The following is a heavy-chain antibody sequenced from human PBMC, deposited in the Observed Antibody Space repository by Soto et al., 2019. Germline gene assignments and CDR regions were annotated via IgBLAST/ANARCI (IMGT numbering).Heavy chain of an antibody. V-gene: IGHV1-3*01. CDR1: GYTSTTYA. CDR3: GRDLGLDRFGASRGRWFDP. Sequence: ASVKVSCKASGYTSTTYAIHWVRQAPGQRLEWMGWINAGNGNRRYSQKFQGRVTFTRDASATTAYMELSSLRSEDTAVYYCGRDLGLDRFGASRGRWFDPWGPGTLVNVSS. D-gene: IGHD3-10*01. CDR2: INAGNGNR. J-gene: IGHJ5*02.